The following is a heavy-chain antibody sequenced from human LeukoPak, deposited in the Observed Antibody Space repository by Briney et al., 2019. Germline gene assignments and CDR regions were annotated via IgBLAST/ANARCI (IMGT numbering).Heavy chain of an antibody. CDR2: IIPIFGTA. J-gene: IGHJ4*02. D-gene: IGHD2-2*02. V-gene: IGHV1-69*05. Sequence: ASVKVSCKASGGTFSSYAISWVRQAPGQGLEWMGGIIPIFGTANYAQKFQGRVTITTDESTSTAYMELSSLRSEDTAVYYCARAGCSSTSCYMRFDYWGQGTLVTVSS. CDR1: GGTFSSYA. CDR3: ARAGCSSTSCYMRFDY.